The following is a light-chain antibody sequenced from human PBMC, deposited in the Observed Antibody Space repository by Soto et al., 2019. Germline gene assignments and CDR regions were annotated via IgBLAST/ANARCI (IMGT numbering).Light chain of an antibody. CDR3: QQLNSYVFA. Sequence: DIQLTQSPSFLSASVGDRVTITCRASQDVSRYLAWYQQKPGKAPNLLIYAASTLRSGVPSRFSGSGCETEFTLTISSLKPEDFATYYCQQLNSYVFAFGPGTKVDIK. CDR1: QDVSRY. CDR2: AAS. J-gene: IGKJ3*01. V-gene: IGKV1-9*01.